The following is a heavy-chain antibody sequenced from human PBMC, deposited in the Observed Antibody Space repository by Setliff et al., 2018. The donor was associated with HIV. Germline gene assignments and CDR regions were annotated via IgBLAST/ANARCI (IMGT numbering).Heavy chain of an antibody. D-gene: IGHD2-21*02. CDR3: ARGVTAGADY. Sequence: ASVKVSCKASGYTFTSYAMHWVRQAPGQRLEWMGWMNPKAGTTGYAQSFEGRVTMTRDTSMSTAYMELTSLTSEDTAVYYCARGVTAGADYWGQGTLVTVSS. CDR2: MNPKAGTT. V-gene: IGHV1-8*02. J-gene: IGHJ4*02. CDR1: GYTFTSYA.